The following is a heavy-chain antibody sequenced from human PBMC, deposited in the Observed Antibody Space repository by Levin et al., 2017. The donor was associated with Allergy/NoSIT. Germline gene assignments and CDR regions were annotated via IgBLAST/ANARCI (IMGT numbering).Heavy chain of an antibody. D-gene: IGHD1-26*01. J-gene: IGHJ4*02. CDR2: IIPILGIA. CDR3: ASGGEVGATHGGVGKFDY. CDR1: GGTFSSYA. Sequence: PGESLKISCKASGGTFSSYAISWVRQAPGQGLEWMGRIIPILGIANYAQKFQGRVTITADKSTSTAYMELSSLRSEDTAVYYCASGGEVGATHGGVGKFDYWGQGTLVTVSS. V-gene: IGHV1-69*04.